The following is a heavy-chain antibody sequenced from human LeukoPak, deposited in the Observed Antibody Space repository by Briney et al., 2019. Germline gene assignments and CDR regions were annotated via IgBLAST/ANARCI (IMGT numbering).Heavy chain of an antibody. CDR2: ITGSDSST. J-gene: IGHJ4*02. V-gene: IGHV3-23*01. D-gene: IGHD4-23*01. Sequence: SGGSLRLSCAASGFPFSTYAMTWVRQAPGKGLEWVSGITGSDSSTYYADSVRGRFTISRDNSKNTVFLQMSSLRADDTAIYYCARGATPYDYGGNSVYWGQGTLVTVSS. CDR3: ARGATPYDYGGNSVY. CDR1: GFPFSTYA.